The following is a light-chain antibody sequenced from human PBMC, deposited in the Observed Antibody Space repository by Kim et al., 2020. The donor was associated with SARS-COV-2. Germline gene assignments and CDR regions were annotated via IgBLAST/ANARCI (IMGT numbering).Light chain of an antibody. CDR2: INSDGGH. Sequence: ASVKLTCTLSSGYSDNAIAWHQQRPERGPRFLMKINSDGGHNRGDGIPERFAGYSSGAERYLTISSLQSEDEADYYCQTWGSGIRVFGGGTQLTVL. J-gene: IGLJ3*02. CDR3: QTWGSGIRV. CDR1: SGYSDNA. V-gene: IGLV4-69*01.